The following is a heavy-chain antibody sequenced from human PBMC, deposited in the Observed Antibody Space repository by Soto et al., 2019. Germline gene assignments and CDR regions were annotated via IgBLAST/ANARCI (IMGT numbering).Heavy chain of an antibody. J-gene: IGHJ4*02. V-gene: IGHV6-1*01. CDR1: GDSVSNDNAA. CDR3: ARDPPRSYSSCSVGYFDY. D-gene: IGHD3-22*01. CDR2: TYYRSRWYN. Sequence: QVQLQQSGPGLVKPSQTLSLTCAISGDSVSNDNAAWNWIRQSPSRGLEWLGRTYYRSRWYNDFAGSVTRRITRQQVTSRNHFTLQLTSLTPEDTAVYYCARDPPRSYSSCSVGYFDYWGQGTLVTVSS.